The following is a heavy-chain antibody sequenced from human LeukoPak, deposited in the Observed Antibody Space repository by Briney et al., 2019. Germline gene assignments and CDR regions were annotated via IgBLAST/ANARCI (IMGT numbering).Heavy chain of an antibody. CDR3: ATGLYYAFDI. D-gene: IGHD3-10*01. CDR2: VNTNTGNP. Sequence: GASVKVSCKASGGTFSSYAMNWVRQAPGQGLEWMGWVNTNTGNPTYAQGFTGRFVFSLDTSVSTAYLQICSLKAEDTAVYYCATGLYYAFDIWGQGTMVTVSS. V-gene: IGHV7-4-1*01. CDR1: GGTFSSYA. J-gene: IGHJ3*02.